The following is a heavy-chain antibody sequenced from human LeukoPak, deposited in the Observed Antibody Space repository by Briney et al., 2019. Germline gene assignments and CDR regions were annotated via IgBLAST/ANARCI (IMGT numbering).Heavy chain of an antibody. D-gene: IGHD6-13*01. CDR2: IWYDGSNK. J-gene: IGHJ4*02. V-gene: IGHV3-33*01. CDR3: ARDKAAAGTFSDS. CDR1: GFTFSSYG. Sequence: PGGSLRLSCAASGFTFSSYGMHWVRQAPGKGLEWVAVIWYDGSNKYYADSVKGRFTISRDNSKNTVYLQMNSLRAEDTAVYYCARDKAAAGTFSDSWGQGTLVAVSS.